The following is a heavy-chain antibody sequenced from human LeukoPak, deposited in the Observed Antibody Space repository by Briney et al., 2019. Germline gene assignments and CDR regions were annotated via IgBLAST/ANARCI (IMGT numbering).Heavy chain of an antibody. J-gene: IGHJ4*02. V-gene: IGHV3-23*01. CDR3: ARDLSRLTGLDY. D-gene: IGHD3-9*01. CDR1: GFTFSSYA. Sequence: PGGSPRLSCAASGFTFSSYAMSWPRQAPGKGLEWVSAISGSGGSTYYADSVKGRFTISRDNSKNTLYLQMNSLRAEDTAVYYCARDLSRLTGLDYWGQGTLVTVSS. CDR2: ISGSGGST.